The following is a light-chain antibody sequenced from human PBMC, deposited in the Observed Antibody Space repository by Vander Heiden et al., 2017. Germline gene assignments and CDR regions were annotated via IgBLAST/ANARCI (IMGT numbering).Light chain of an antibody. CDR3: QQYYSTPRT. J-gene: IGKJ1*01. CDR2: WAS. CDR1: QSVLYSSNNKNY. Sequence: DIVMTQSPDSLVVSLGGRATINCKSSQSVLYSSNNKNYLAWYQQKPGQPPKLLIYWASTRESGVPDRFSGSGSGTDFTLTISSLQAEDVAVYYCQQYYSTPRTFGQGTKVEIK. V-gene: IGKV4-1*01.